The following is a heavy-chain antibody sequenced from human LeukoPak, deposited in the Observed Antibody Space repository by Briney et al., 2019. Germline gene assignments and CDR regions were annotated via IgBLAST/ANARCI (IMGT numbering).Heavy chain of an antibody. CDR3: ARAVRLQYYYYYMDV. V-gene: IGHV3-21*01. D-gene: IGHD4-11*01. Sequence: GGSLRLSCAASGFTFSSYSMNWVRQGPGKGLEWVSSISSSSSYIYYEDSVKGRFTISRDNAKNSLYLQMNSLRAEDTAVYYCARAVRLQYYYYYMDVWGKGTTVTVSS. CDR2: ISSSSSYI. CDR1: GFTFSSYS. J-gene: IGHJ6*03.